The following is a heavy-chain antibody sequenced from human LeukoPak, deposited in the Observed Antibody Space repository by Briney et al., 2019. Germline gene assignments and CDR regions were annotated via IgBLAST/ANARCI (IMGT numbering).Heavy chain of an antibody. CDR3: ARGDYYYYYMDV. V-gene: IGHV4-38-2*02. J-gene: IGHJ6*03. CDR2: IYHSGST. Sequence: SETLSLTCTVSGYSISSGYYWGWIRQPPGKGLEWIGSIYHSGSTYYNPSLKSRVTIPVDTSKNQFSLKLSSVTAADTAVYYCARGDYYYYYMDVWGKGTTVTVSS. D-gene: IGHD3-16*01. CDR1: GYSISSGYY.